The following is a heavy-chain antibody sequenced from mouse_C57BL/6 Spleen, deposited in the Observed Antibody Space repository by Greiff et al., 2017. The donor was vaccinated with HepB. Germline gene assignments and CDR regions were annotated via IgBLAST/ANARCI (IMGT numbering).Heavy chain of an antibody. D-gene: IGHD1-1*01. J-gene: IGHJ4*01. CDR3: ARDWITTVVASPYAMDY. Sequence: EVQLQQSGAELVKPGASVKLSCTASGFNIKDYYMHWVKQRTEQGLEWIGRIDPEDGETKNAPKFQGKATITADTSSNTAYLQLSSLTSEDTAVYYCARDWITTVVASPYAMDYWGQGTSVTVSS. CDR1: GFNIKDYY. CDR2: IDPEDGET. V-gene: IGHV14-2*01.